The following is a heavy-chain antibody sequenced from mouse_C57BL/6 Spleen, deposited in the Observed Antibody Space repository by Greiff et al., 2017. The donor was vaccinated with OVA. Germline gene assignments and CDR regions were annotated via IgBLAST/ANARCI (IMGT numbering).Heavy chain of an antibody. CDR2: IYPGDGDT. V-gene: IGHV1-80*01. J-gene: IGHJ3*01. D-gene: IGHD2-2*01. CDR3: ARGGVVTSASAY. CDR1: GYAFSSYW. Sequence: QVQLKQSGAELVKPGASVKISCKASGYAFSSYWMNWVKQRPGKGLEWIGQIYPGDGDTNYNGKFKGKATLTADKSSSTAYMQLSSLTSEDSAVYCCARGGVVTSASAYWGQGTLVTVSA.